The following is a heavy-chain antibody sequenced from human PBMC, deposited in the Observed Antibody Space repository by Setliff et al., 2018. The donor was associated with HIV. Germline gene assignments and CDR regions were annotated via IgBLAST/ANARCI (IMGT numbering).Heavy chain of an antibody. J-gene: IGHJ4*02. D-gene: IGHD6-19*01. CDR3: ARRFEQWLAFDY. CDR2: IYYSGGT. CDR1: GDSISSISHY. Sequence: PSETLSLTCTVSGDSISSISHYWGWIRQPPGKGREWIGNIYYSGGTDYNPSLKSRVIISIDKSKNQFSLKLGSVTAADTAVYYCARRFEQWLAFDYWGQGTLVTVSS. V-gene: IGHV4-39*01.